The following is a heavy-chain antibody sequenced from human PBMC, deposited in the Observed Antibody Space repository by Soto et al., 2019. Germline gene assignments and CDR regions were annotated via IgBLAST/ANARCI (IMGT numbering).Heavy chain of an antibody. CDR2: ISGSGGST. J-gene: IGHJ4*02. D-gene: IGHD2-2*01. V-gene: IGHV3-23*01. CDR3: AKDSEIYRLLYIDY. CDR1: GFTFSSYA. Sequence: GGSLRLSCAASGFTFSSYAMSWVRQAPGKGLEWVSAISGSGGSTYYADSVKGRFTISRDNSKNTLYLQMNSLRAEDTAVYYCAKDSEIYRLLYIDYWGQGTLVTVSS.